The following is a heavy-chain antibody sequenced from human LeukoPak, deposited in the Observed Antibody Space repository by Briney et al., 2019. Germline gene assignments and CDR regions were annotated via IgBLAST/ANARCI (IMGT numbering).Heavy chain of an antibody. CDR2: IRFDGSNE. D-gene: IGHD1-1*01. CDR3: AKGLGLGTRIDF. Sequence: PGGSLRLSCAASGFTFSSFGMHWVRQAPGKGLEWVTFIRFDGSNEYYTDSVKGRFTISRDNSKNTLSLQMNSLRPEDTAVYYCAKGLGLGTRIDFRGQGTLVTVAS. CDR1: GFTFSSFG. J-gene: IGHJ4*02. V-gene: IGHV3-30*02.